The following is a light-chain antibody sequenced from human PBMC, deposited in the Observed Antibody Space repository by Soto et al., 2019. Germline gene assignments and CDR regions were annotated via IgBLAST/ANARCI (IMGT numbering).Light chain of an antibody. CDR3: RAYSVTNTLGV. CDR1: DSDIGDNNY. V-gene: IGLV2-14*01. CDR2: EVA. J-gene: IGLJ3*02. Sequence: QSALTQPASVSGSPGQSITISCTGTDSDIGDNNYVSWYQQYPGRAPKLMIYEVANRPSGVSDRFSGSKSGNTASLTILGIQAEDEAAYYCRAYSVTNTLGVFGGGTKLTVL.